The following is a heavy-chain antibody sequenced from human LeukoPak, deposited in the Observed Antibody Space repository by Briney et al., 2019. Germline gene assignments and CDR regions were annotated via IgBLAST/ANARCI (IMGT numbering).Heavy chain of an antibody. D-gene: IGHD3-3*01. V-gene: IGHV1-46*01. CDR2: INPSGGST. J-gene: IGHJ3*02. Sequence: ASVKVSCKASGYTFTSYYMHWVRQAPGQGLEWMGIINPSGGSTSYAQKFQGRVTMTRDMSTSTVYMELSSLRSEDTAVYYCARGRVLRFLEWSNDAFDIWGQGTMVTVSS. CDR1: GYTFTSYY. CDR3: ARGRVLRFLEWSNDAFDI.